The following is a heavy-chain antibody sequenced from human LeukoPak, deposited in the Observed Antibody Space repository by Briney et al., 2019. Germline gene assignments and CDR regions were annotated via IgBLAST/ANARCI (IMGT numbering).Heavy chain of an antibody. CDR2: INTNTGNP. Sequence: ASVKVSCKASGYTFTSYAMNWVRQAPGQGLEWMGWINTNTGNPTYAQGFTGRFVFSLDTSVSTAYLQISSLKAEDTAVYYCARDLLYYYDSSGYYSSSNYYYYYMDVWGKGTTVTVSS. CDR1: GYTFTSYA. D-gene: IGHD3-22*01. CDR3: ARDLLYYYDSSGYYSSSNYYYYYMDV. J-gene: IGHJ6*03. V-gene: IGHV7-4-1*02.